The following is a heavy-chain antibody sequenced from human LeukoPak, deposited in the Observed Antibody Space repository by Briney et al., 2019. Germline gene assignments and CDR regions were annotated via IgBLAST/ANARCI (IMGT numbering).Heavy chain of an antibody. CDR2: ISYDGSNK. D-gene: IGHD3-16*01. CDR1: GFTFSNYG. J-gene: IGHJ4*02. V-gene: IGHV3-30*18. Sequence: GGSLRLSCAASGFTFSNYGMHWVRQAPGKGLEWVAVISYDGSNKYYADSVKGRFTISRDNSKNTLYLQMNSLRAEDTAVYYCAKDGGYFEDWGQGTLVTVSS. CDR3: AKDGGYFED.